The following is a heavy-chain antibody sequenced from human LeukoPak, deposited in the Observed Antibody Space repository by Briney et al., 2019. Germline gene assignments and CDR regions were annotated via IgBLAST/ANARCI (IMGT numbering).Heavy chain of an antibody. CDR2: IIPIFGTT. D-gene: IGHD3-10*01. Sequence: SVKVSCKASGYTFTSYGISWVRQAPGQGLEWTGGIIPIFGTTNYAQKFQGRVTITADESTSTAYMELSSLRSEDTAVYYCAINEVTMVRGRNNWFDPWGQGTLVTVSS. CDR3: AINEVTMVRGRNNWFDP. CDR1: GYTFTSYG. V-gene: IGHV1-69*13. J-gene: IGHJ5*02.